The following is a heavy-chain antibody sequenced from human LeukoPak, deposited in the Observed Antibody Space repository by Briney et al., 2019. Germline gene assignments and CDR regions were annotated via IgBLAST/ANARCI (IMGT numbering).Heavy chain of an antibody. CDR3: AKDKAAAGTFDY. D-gene: IGHD6-13*01. CDR1: GFTFSSYW. Sequence: GGSLRLSCAVSGFTFSSYWMHWVRQAPGKGLEWVSAISGSGGSTYYADSVKGRFTISRDNSKNTLYLQMNSLRAEDTAVYYCAKDKAAAGTFDYWGQGTLVTVSS. V-gene: IGHV3-23*01. CDR2: ISGSGGST. J-gene: IGHJ4*02.